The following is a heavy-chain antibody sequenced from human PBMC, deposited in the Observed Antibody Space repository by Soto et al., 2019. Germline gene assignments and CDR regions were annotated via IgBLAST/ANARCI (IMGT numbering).Heavy chain of an antibody. CDR3: ARRRLYEENVLRFLEWLQTYYYYMDV. Sequence: PGGSLRLSCAASGFTFSDYYMSWIRQAPGKGLEWVSYISSSGSTIYYADSVKGRFIISRDNAKNSLYLQMNSLRAEDTAVYYCARRRLYEENVLRFLEWLQTYYYYMDVWGKGTTVTVSS. CDR2: ISSSGSTI. D-gene: IGHD3-3*01. J-gene: IGHJ6*03. CDR1: GFTFSDYY. V-gene: IGHV3-11*01.